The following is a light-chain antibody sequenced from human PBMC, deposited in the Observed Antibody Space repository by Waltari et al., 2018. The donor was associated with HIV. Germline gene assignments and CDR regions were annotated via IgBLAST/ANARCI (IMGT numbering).Light chain of an antibody. CDR3: QQYDYWPPWT. J-gene: IGKJ1*01. CDR1: QSVRTK. V-gene: IGKV3-15*01. Sequence: VMTQSPATLSVSPGDRTTLSCRASQSVRTKLAWYQQKPGQPPRLLIYGASTRATGIAARFSGSGSGTEFTLTINSLQSEDYAVYYCQQYDYWPPWTFGQGP. CDR2: GAS.